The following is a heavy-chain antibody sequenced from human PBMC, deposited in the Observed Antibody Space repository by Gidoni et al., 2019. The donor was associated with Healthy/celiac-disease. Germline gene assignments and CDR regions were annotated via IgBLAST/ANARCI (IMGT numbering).Heavy chain of an antibody. J-gene: IGHJ4*02. V-gene: IGHV1-2*02. CDR1: GYTFTGYY. D-gene: IGHD1-26*01. CDR3: ASSIKDSGSYTPFDY. Sequence: QVQLVQSGAEVKKPGASVKVSCKASGYTFTGYYMHWVRQAPGQGLEWMGWINPNSGGTNYAQKFQGRVTMTRDTSISTAYMELSRLRSDDTAVYYCASSIKDSGSYTPFDYWGQGTLVTVSS. CDR2: INPNSGGT.